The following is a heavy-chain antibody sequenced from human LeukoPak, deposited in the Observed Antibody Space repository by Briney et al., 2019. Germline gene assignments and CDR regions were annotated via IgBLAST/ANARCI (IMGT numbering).Heavy chain of an antibody. CDR2: ISSSGSTI. Sequence: PGGSLRLSCAASGFTFSDYYMSWVRQAPGKGLEWVSYISSSGSTIYYADSVKGRFTISRDNAKNSLYLQMNSLIAVDTAVYYCARDMIDCSSTSCYLDWFDPWGQGTLVTVSS. D-gene: IGHD2-2*01. CDR1: GFTFSDYY. CDR3: ARDMIDCSSTSCYLDWFDP. J-gene: IGHJ5*02. V-gene: IGHV3-11*04.